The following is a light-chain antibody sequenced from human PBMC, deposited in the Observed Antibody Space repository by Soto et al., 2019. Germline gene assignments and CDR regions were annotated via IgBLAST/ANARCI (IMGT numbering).Light chain of an antibody. CDR3: SSYTSSSTLVV. V-gene: IGLV2-14*01. CDR1: SSDVGGYNY. J-gene: IGLJ2*01. Sequence: QSALTQPASVSGSPGQSITISCTGTSSDVGGYNYVSWFQQHPGKAPKLMIYAVSNRPSGVSNRFSGSKSGNTASLTLSGRQGEDEADYYCSSYTSSSTLVVFGGGTKLTVL. CDR2: AVS.